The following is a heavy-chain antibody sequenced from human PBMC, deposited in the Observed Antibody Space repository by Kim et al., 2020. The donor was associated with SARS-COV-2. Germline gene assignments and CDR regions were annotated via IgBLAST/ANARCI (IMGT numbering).Heavy chain of an antibody. D-gene: IGHD1-1*01. Sequence: SETLSLTCFVSGGSLNCYYWSWIRQPPGKGLEWIGYIYTSGDTIYNPSLKSRLTLSLDTSKNQFSLNLNSVTAVDTAVYYCARYGSGGTYFDYWGQGILVTVYS. CDR3: ARYGSGGTYFDY. V-gene: IGHV4-59*01. CDR1: GGSLNCYY. CDR2: IYTSGDT. J-gene: IGHJ4*02.